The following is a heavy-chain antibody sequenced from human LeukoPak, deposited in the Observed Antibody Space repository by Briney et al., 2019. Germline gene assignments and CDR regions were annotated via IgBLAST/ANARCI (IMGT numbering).Heavy chain of an antibody. Sequence: GGSLRLSCAASGFSFSDFYMSWIRQAPGMGLEWISYIGARSNPIYYADSVKGRFTISRDDAKNSLYLQMNSLRDEDTAVYFCAREARGAGRDFDYWGQGILVTVSS. J-gene: IGHJ4*02. CDR3: AREARGAGRDFDY. V-gene: IGHV3-11*01. D-gene: IGHD1-26*01. CDR2: IGARSNPI. CDR1: GFSFSDFY.